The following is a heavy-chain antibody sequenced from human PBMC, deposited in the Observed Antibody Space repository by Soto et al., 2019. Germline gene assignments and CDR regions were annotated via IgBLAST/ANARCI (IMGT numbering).Heavy chain of an antibody. CDR3: ARSRDGYNFVGDC. CDR1: GFTLSSYW. V-gene: IGHV3-74*01. CDR2: INIDGSST. Sequence: EVQLVESGGGLVQPGGSLRLSCAASGFTLSSYWMHWDRQAPGKGLVWISRINIDGSSTSYADSVKAGFTISRDNAKNTLYLQVNSRSAEDTDVYYCARSRDGYNFVGDCWGQGTLVTVSS. J-gene: IGHJ4*02. D-gene: IGHD5-12*01.